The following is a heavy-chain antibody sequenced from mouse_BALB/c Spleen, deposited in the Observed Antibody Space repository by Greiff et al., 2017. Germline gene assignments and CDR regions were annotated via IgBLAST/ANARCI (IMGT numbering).Heavy chain of an antibody. CDR1: GYSFTSYW. CDR3: ARNDAPPYDYDGY. D-gene: IGHD2-4*01. CDR2: IHPSASET. V-gene: IGHV1-61*01. J-gene: IGHJ2*01. Sequence: QVQLQQPGAELVRPGASVKLSCKASGYSFTSYWMNWVKQRPGQGLEWIGMIHPSASETRLNQKFKDKATLTVDKSSSTAYMQLSSPTSEDSAVYYCARNDAPPYDYDGYWGQGTTLTVSS.